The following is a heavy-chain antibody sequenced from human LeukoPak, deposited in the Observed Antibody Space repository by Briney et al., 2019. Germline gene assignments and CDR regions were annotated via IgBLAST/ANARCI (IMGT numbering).Heavy chain of an antibody. D-gene: IGHD3-16*01. CDR1: GGSISSYY. V-gene: IGHV4-59*01. J-gene: IGHJ5*02. CDR3: ARVRGDDYVWGSYWFDP. Sequence: SETLSLTCTVSGGSISSYYWSWVRQPPAKGQEWIGYIYYSGNTNYIPSLKSRVTISVDTAKNQFSLKLSSVTAADTAVYYCARVRGDDYVWGSYWFDPWGQGTVVTVSS. CDR2: IYYSGNT.